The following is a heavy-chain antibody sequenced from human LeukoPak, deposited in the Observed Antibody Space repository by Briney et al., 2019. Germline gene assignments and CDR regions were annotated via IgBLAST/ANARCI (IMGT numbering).Heavy chain of an antibody. J-gene: IGHJ6*02. CDR3: ARAGITIFGVVPTLYGMDV. CDR2: ISYDGSNK. Sequence: GGSLRLSCAASGFTFSSYAMHWVRQAPGKGLEWVAVISYDGSNKYYADSVKGRFTISRDNSKNTLYLQMNSLRAEDTAVYYCARAGITIFGVVPTLYGMDVWGQGTTVTVSS. V-gene: IGHV3-30-3*01. CDR1: GFTFSSYA. D-gene: IGHD3-3*01.